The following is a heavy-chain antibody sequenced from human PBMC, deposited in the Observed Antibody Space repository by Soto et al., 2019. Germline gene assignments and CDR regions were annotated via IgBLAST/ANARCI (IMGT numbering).Heavy chain of an antibody. Sequence: QVQLVQSGAEEKKPGASVKVSCKASGYTFIGYAMHWVRQAPGQRLEWMGWINAGNGNEKYSQKFQGRVTIPRDTAASTAYMELSSLRSEDTAVYYCARAVAVPADFDYWGQGTLVTVSS. CDR2: INAGNGNE. V-gene: IGHV1-3*05. D-gene: IGHD6-19*01. CDR3: ARAVAVPADFDY. J-gene: IGHJ4*02. CDR1: GYTFIGYA.